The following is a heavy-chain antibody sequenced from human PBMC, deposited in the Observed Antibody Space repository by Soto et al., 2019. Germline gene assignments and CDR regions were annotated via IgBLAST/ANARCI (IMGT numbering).Heavy chain of an antibody. J-gene: IGHJ6*02. D-gene: IGHD2-8*01. CDR2: ISGYNGDA. Sequence: QGQLVQSGAEVKMPGASVKVSCKASGYTFTRYGISWVRQALGQGLQWMGWISGYNGDANYAQRFQGRVSMTIDTSTTTAYMELRTLTSDDTAVYYCAKNGQPPYYYYGLDVWGQGTTVTVSS. CDR1: GYTFTRYG. CDR3: AKNGQPPYYYYGLDV. V-gene: IGHV1-18*01.